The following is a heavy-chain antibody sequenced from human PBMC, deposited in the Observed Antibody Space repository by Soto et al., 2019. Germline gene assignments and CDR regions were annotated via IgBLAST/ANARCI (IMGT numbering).Heavy chain of an antibody. D-gene: IGHD1-26*01. V-gene: IGHV3-23*01. J-gene: IGHJ4*02. CDR1: EFTFSNYA. CDR2: ISGSGGST. CDR3: AKATRYSGSSGLFDY. Sequence: GGSLRLSCAASEFTFSNYAMNWVRQAPGKGLEWVSGISGSGGSTYSADSVKGRFTTSRDNSKNTLYLQMNSLRVEDTAVYYCAKATRYSGSSGLFDYWGQGALVTVSS.